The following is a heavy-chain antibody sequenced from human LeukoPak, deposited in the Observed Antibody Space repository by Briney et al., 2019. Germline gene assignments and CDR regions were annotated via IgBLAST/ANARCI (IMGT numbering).Heavy chain of an antibody. V-gene: IGHV4-34*01. J-gene: IGHJ4*02. CDR1: GGSFSGYY. CDR3: ARVSSWFDY. D-gene: IGHD6-13*01. Sequence: PSETLSLTCAVYGGSFSGYYWSWIRQPPGKGLEWIGEINHSGSTNYNPSLKSRVTISVDTSKNRFSLKLSSVTAADTAVYYCARVSSWFDYWGQGTLVTVSS. CDR2: INHSGST.